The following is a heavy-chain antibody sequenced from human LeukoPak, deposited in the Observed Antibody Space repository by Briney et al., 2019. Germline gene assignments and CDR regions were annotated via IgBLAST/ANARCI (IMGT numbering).Heavy chain of an antibody. V-gene: IGHV1-8*01. Sequence: ASLKVSCKASGYTFTSYDINWVRQATGQGLVWMGWMNPNSGNTGYAKKFQGRVSMTRNTSISTAYMELSSLRSEDTAVYYCARGNGATTPYYFDYWGQGTLVTVSS. D-gene: IGHD1-26*01. CDR1: GYTFTSYD. CDR2: MNPNSGNT. J-gene: IGHJ4*02. CDR3: ARGNGATTPYYFDY.